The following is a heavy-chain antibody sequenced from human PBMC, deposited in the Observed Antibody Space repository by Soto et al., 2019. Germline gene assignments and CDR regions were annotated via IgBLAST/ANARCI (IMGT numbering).Heavy chain of an antibody. CDR1: GFTFSDYE. Sequence: GGSLRLSCAASGFTFSDYEMNWFRQAPGKGLEWVSYISNTGFTIYYADSVRGRFAISRDNAKNSLYLQMNSLGAGDTAVYYCARAHGDFDYWGQGTLVTVSS. J-gene: IGHJ4*02. D-gene: IGHD4-17*01. CDR2: ISNTGFTI. CDR3: ARAHGDFDY. V-gene: IGHV3-48*03.